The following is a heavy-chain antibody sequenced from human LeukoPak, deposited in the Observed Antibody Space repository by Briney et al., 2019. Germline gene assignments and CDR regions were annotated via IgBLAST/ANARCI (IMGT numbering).Heavy chain of an antibody. D-gene: IGHD2-15*01. CDR2: IYHSGST. J-gene: IGHJ4*02. V-gene: IGHV4-30-2*01. Sequence: LSLTCAVSGGSISSGGYSWSWIRQPPGKGLEWIGYIYHSGSTYYNPSLKSRVTISVDRSKNQFSLKLSSVTAADTAVYYCARSFVICSGGSCYSGGPADYWGQGTLVTVSS. CDR3: ARSFVICSGGSCYSGGPADY. CDR1: GGSISSGGYS.